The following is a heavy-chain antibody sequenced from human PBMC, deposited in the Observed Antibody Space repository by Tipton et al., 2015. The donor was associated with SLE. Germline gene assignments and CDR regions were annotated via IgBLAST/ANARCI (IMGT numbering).Heavy chain of an antibody. V-gene: IGHV4-59*01. Sequence: LRLSCTVSGGSISSYYWSWIRQPPGKGLEWIGYIYYSGSTNYNPSLKSRVTISVDTSKNQFSLKLSSVTAADTAVYYCARVTAVAGTRYFDLWGRGTLVTVSS. CDR3: ARVTAVAGTRYFDL. D-gene: IGHD6-19*01. CDR1: GGSISSYY. J-gene: IGHJ2*01. CDR2: IYYSGST.